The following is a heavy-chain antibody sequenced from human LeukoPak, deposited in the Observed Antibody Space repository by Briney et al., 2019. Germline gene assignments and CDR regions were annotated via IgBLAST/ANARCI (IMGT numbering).Heavy chain of an antibody. D-gene: IGHD3-22*01. CDR3: ARAENYYDSSGYYPGVDY. CDR1: GFTVSSNY. V-gene: IGHV3-66*01. J-gene: IGHJ4*02. Sequence: SGGSLRLSCAASGFTVSSNYMSWVRQAPGKGLEWVSVIYSGDRTYYADSVKGRFTISRDNSKNTLYLQMNSLRAGDTAVCYCARAENYYDSSGYYPGVDYWGQGTLVTVSS. CDR2: IYSGDRT.